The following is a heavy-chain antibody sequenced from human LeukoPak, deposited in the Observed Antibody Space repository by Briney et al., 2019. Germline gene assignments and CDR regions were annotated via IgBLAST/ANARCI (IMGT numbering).Heavy chain of an antibody. CDR1: GYTFTNYG. V-gene: IGHV1-18*01. Sequence: ASVKVSCKASGYTFTNYGTSWVRQAPGQGLEWMGLISAYNGNTNYAQKLQGRVTMTTDTSTSTAYMELRSLRSDDTAVYYCAREGSWGSYRPKPDYWGQGTLVTVSS. D-gene: IGHD3-16*02. CDR2: ISAYNGNT. J-gene: IGHJ4*02. CDR3: AREGSWGSYRPKPDY.